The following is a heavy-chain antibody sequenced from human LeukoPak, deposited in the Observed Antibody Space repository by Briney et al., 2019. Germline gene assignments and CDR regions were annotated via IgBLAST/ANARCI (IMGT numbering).Heavy chain of an antibody. CDR3: ARGARYGMDV. J-gene: IGHJ6*02. CDR2: IIGDGSRT. CDR1: GFTFSIYW. V-gene: IGHV3-74*01. Sequence: GGSLRLSCAASGFTFSIYWMHWVHQAPGKGLVWVSHIIGDGSRTSNADSVKGRFTVSRDNAKNTLYLQMNSLRAEDTAVYYCARGARYGMDVWGPGTTVTVS.